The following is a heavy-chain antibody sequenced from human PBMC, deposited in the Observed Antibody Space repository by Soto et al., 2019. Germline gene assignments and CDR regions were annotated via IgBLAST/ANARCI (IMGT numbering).Heavy chain of an antibody. Sequence: SETLSLTCTVSGGSISSYYWSWIRQPPGKGLEWIGYIYYSGSTNYNPSLKSRVTISVDTSKNQFSLKLSSVTAADTAVYYCARMGVEIQLWSYYYYMDVWGKGTTVTVSS. J-gene: IGHJ6*03. CDR3: ARMGVEIQLWSYYYYMDV. CDR2: IYYSGST. CDR1: GGSISSYY. V-gene: IGHV4-59*12. D-gene: IGHD5-18*01.